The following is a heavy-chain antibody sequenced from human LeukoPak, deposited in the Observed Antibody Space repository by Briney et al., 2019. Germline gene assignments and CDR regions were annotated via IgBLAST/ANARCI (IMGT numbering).Heavy chain of an antibody. CDR3: VREGFYFFDF. CDR1: GFTFTNNF. V-gene: IGHV3-7*01. Sequence: PGGSLRLSCAASGFTFTNNFMSWVRQVPGKGLEWVANIKQDVSEATYADSVRGRFTIFRDNAKDSGYLQMNSLRAEDSATYYCVREGFYFFDFWGQGTLVTVSS. CDR2: IKQDVSEA. J-gene: IGHJ4*01.